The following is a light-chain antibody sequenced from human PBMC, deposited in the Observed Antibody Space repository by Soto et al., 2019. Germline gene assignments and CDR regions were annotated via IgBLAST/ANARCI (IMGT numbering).Light chain of an antibody. V-gene: IGKV1-33*01. CDR3: QQDDTPFT. Sequence: DLQMTQSPSSLSASVGARVTITCQASQDIGNFLNWYQPKPGKTPKLLIYDASNLKTGVPSRFSASGSGTDFTFTISILQSEASATYFCQQDDTPFTFGPGTKVDVQ. CDR2: DAS. CDR1: QDIGNF. J-gene: IGKJ3*01.